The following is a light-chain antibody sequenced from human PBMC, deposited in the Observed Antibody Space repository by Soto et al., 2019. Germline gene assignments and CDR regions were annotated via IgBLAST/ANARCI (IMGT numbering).Light chain of an antibody. CDR1: QSVGSS. CDR3: HQYGISP. Sequence: EIVFTQSPATLSLSPGERATLSCRVSQSVGSSLAWYQQKGGQAPRLLIYGASSRATGIPDRFSGSGSGTEFSLTISRLEPEDFAVYYCHQYGISPFGGGTRLEIK. CDR2: GAS. J-gene: IGKJ5*01. V-gene: IGKV3-20*01.